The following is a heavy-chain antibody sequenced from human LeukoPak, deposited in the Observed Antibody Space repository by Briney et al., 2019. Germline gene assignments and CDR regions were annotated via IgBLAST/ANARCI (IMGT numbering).Heavy chain of an antibody. CDR3: AREGSGCPFDY. Sequence: PSETLSLTCAVFGGSISNYFWSWIRQPPGKGLEWIGYIYYSGSTNYNPSLKSRVTISVDTSKNQFSLKLSSVTAADTAVYYCAREGSGCPFDYWGQGTLVTVSS. J-gene: IGHJ4*02. D-gene: IGHD3-22*01. CDR2: IYYSGST. V-gene: IGHV4-59*01. CDR1: GGSISNYF.